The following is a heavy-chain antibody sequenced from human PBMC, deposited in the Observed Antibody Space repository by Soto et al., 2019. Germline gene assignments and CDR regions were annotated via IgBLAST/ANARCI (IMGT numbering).Heavy chain of an antibody. V-gene: IGHV4-61*01. J-gene: IGHJ4*02. CDR1: GGSLSSAPYY. CDR3: ARTLYGDNVDY. Sequence: PSETLSLTCTVSGGSLSSAPYYWGWIRQPPGKGLEWIGNIFYRGNTNYNPSLKSRVTISVDTSKNQFSLKLSSVTAADTAVYYCARTLYGDNVDYWGQGTLVSVSS. D-gene: IGHD4-17*01. CDR2: IFYRGNT.